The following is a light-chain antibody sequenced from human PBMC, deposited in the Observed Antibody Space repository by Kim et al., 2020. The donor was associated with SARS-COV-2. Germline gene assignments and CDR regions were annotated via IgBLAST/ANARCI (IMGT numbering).Light chain of an antibody. CDR2: EVS. Sequence: QSALTQPASVSGSPGQSITISCTGTSSDVGSYNLVSWYQQYPGKAPKLIIYEVSQRPSGFSNRFSGSKSGNTASLTISGLQAEDEADYYCCSYATSSSSVFGGGTQLTVL. J-gene: IGLJ3*02. CDR3: CSYATSSSSV. CDR1: SSDVGSYNL. V-gene: IGLV2-23*02.